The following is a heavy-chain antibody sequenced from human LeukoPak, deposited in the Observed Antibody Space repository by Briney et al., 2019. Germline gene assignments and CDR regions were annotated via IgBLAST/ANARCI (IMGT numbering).Heavy chain of an antibody. V-gene: IGHV4-4*02. J-gene: IGHJ4*02. CDR3: ARPTPAPGNWNTGAHFDY. CDR1: GGSISSSNW. CDR2: IYHSGST. D-gene: IGHD1/OR15-1a*01. Sequence: SETLSLTCSVSGGSISSSNWWSWVRQPPGKGLEWIGEIYHSGSTNYNPSLKSRVTISVDKSKNQFSLKLSSVTAADTAVYYCARPTPAPGNWNTGAHFDYWGQGTLVTVSS.